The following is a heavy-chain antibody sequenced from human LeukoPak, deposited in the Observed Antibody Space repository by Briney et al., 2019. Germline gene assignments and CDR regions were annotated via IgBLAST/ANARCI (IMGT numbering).Heavy chain of an antibody. J-gene: IGHJ5*02. Sequence: EASVKVSCKASGYTFTSYGISWVRQAPGQGLEWMGWISAYNGNTNYAQKLQGRVTMTTDTSTSTAYMELRSLRSDDTAVYYCARDSINYGDNWFDPWGQGTLVTVSS. CDR3: ARDSINYGDNWFDP. CDR1: GYTFTSYG. CDR2: ISAYNGNT. D-gene: IGHD4-17*01. V-gene: IGHV1-18*01.